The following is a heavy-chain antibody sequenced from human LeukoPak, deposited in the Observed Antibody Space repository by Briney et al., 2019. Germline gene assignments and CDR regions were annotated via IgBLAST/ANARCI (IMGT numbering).Heavy chain of an antibody. CDR2: INPDSDVT. CDR1: GYIFTGYY. V-gene: IGHV1-2*06. J-gene: IGHJ5*02. D-gene: IGHD1-26*01. CDR3: ARGLVGATTSGWFDP. Sequence: ASVKVSCKASGYIFTGYYIQWVRQAPGQGPEWMGRINPDSDVTNYTQKFQGRVTMTSDTSISTAYMELSRLRSDDTAVYYCARGLVGATTSGWFDPWGQGTLVTVSS.